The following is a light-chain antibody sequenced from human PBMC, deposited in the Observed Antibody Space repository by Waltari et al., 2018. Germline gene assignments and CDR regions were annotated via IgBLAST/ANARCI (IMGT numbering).Light chain of an antibody. CDR2: HAS. CDR1: QSVGTY. J-gene: IGKJ1*01. Sequence: EIVLTQSPGTLSLSPGERATLSCRASQSVGTYLAWYQQKPDQAPRLLIYHASSRATGVPDRFSGSGSGTDFSLTISRLEPEDFAVYYCQKYVNLPATFGQGTKVEI. V-gene: IGKV3-20*01. CDR3: QKYVNLPAT.